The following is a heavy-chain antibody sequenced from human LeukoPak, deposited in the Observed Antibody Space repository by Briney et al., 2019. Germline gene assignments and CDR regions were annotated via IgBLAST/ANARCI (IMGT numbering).Heavy chain of an antibody. J-gene: IGHJ4*02. V-gene: IGHV3-30*04. CDR3: ARVFLERLTSGYFDN. CDR1: GFSFSDYA. CDR2: ISYSGQQK. Sequence: TGGSLRLSCAASGFSFSDYAMHWVRQGPGKGLEWVAVISYSGQQKYYGDSVKGRFTVSRDNPKNTLYLQTNNLRDDDTAVYYCARVFLERLTSGYFDNWGQGTLVTVSP. D-gene: IGHD3-3*01.